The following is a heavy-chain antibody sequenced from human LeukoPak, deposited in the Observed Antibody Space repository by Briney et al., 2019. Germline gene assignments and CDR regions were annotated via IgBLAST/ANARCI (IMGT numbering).Heavy chain of an antibody. CDR2: IYPGDSDT. J-gene: IGHJ4*02. V-gene: IGHV5-51*01. CDR1: GYSFTSYW. Sequence: ASVKVSCKGSGYSFTSYWIGWVRQMPGKGLEWMGIIYPGDSDTRYSPSFQGQVTISADKSISTAYLQWSSLNSADTAKYYCGRRGAGYRDPTPFDYWGQGTLVTVSS. D-gene: IGHD5-24*01. CDR3: GRRGAGYRDPTPFDY.